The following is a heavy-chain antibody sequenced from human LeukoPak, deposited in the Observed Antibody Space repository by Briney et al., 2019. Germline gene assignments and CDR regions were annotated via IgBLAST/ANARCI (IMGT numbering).Heavy chain of an antibody. CDR1: RFTFSSYW. CDR3: ARAGHDY. CDR2: IKQDGSEK. Sequence: PGGSLRRSCAASRFTFSSYWMTWVRQAPGKGLEWVANIKQDGSEKYYVDSVKGRFTISRDNAKNSLYLQMNSLRAEDTAVYYCARAGHDYWGQGTLVTVSS. J-gene: IGHJ4*02. V-gene: IGHV3-7*01.